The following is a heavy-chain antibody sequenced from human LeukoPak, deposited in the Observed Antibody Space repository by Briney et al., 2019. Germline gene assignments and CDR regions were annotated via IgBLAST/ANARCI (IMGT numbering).Heavy chain of an antibody. CDR1: GYTFTDDY. CDR3: ARDLGYCSGGSCYSVWFDP. J-gene: IGHJ5*02. D-gene: IGHD2-15*01. V-gene: IGHV1-2*02. Sequence: ASVKVSCKASGYTFTDDYMHWVRQAPGQGLEWMGWINPDTGFTNYAQKFQGRVTMTRDTSISTAYMELSRLRSDDTAVYYCARDLGYCSGGSCYSVWFDPWGQGTLVTVSS. CDR2: INPDTGFT.